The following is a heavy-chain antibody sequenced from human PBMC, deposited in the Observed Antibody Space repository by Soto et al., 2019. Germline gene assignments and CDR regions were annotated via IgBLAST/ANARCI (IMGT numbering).Heavy chain of an antibody. CDR2: INHSGST. CDR1: GGSFSGYY. J-gene: IGHJ6*03. V-gene: IGHV4-34*01. D-gene: IGHD6-13*01. Sequence: SETLSLTCAVYGGSFSGYYWSWIRQPPGKGLEWIGEINHSGSTNYNPSLKSRVTISVDTSKNQFSLKLSSVTAADTAVYYCARGPPPRIAAANMDVWGKGTTVTVSS. CDR3: ARGPPPRIAAANMDV.